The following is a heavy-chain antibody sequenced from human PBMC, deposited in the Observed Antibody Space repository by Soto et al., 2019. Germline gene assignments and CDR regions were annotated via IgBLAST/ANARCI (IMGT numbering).Heavy chain of an antibody. J-gene: IGHJ6*02. CDR1: GYSFTTYG. Sequence: QVQLVQSGGEVKKPGASVKVSCKTSGYSFTTYGISWVRQAPGQGLEWMGWISAYNGNTNYAQKLQGRVTRSTDTSTSTAYMALWSLRSDDTAVYYCASEGPAPYYYYGMDVWGQGSTVTVSS. CDR3: ASEGPAPYYYYGMDV. CDR2: ISAYNGNT. V-gene: IGHV1-18*01.